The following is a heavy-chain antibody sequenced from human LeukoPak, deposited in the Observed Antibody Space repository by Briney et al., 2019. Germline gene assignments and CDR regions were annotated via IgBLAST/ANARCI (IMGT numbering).Heavy chain of an antibody. V-gene: IGHV4-30-4*08. CDR2: THYSGIT. Sequence: KSSQTLSLTCTVSGGSISSGDYYWSWIRQPPGKGLEWIGHTHYSGITYYSPSLKSRLTISVDTSKNQFSLKLSSVTAADTAVYYCARDWYYYGSGSFHYYYYMDVWGKGTTVTVSS. CDR1: GGSISSGDYY. D-gene: IGHD3-10*01. CDR3: ARDWYYYGSGSFHYYYYMDV. J-gene: IGHJ6*03.